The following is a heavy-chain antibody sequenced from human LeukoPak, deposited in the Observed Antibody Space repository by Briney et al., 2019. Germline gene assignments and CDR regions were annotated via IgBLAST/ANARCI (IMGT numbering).Heavy chain of an antibody. D-gene: IGHD6-6*01. CDR2: IYSGGST. Sequence: GGSLRLSCAASGFTVSSNYMSWVRQAPGKGLEWVSVIYSGGSTYYADSVKGRFTISRDNSKNTLYLQMNSLRVEDTAVYYCARRRHDSSSPGTFDYWGQGTLVTVSS. CDR1: GFTVSSNY. V-gene: IGHV3-53*01. CDR3: ARRRHDSSSPGTFDY. J-gene: IGHJ4*02.